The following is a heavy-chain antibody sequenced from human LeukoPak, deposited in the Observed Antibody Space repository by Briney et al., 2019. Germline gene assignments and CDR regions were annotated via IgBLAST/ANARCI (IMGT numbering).Heavy chain of an antibody. Sequence: SETLSLTCTVSGGSISSYYWSWIRQPAGKGLEWIGRTYTSGSTNYNPSLKRRVTMSVDTSKNQCSLKLSSVTAADTAVYYCARGRIAKIVVVHSFSYGMDVWGQGTTVTVSS. V-gene: IGHV4-4*07. D-gene: IGHD3-22*01. CDR2: TYTSGST. J-gene: IGHJ6*02. CDR3: ARGRIAKIVVVHSFSYGMDV. CDR1: GGSISSYY.